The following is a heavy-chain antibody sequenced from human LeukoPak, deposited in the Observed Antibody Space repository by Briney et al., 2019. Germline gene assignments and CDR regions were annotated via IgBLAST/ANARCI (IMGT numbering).Heavy chain of an antibody. D-gene: IGHD4-23*01. J-gene: IGHJ1*01. Sequence: AASVKVSCMASGGTFSSYAISWVRQAPGQGLEWMGGVIPIFGTANYAQKFQGRVTITADESTSTAYMELSSLRSEDTAVYYCAKNEYGGNPGYFQHWGQGTLVTVSS. CDR3: AKNEYGGNPGYFQH. CDR1: GGTFSSYA. CDR2: VIPIFGTA. V-gene: IGHV1-69*13.